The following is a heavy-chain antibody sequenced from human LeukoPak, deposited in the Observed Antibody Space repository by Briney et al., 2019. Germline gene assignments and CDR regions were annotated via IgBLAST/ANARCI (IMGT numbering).Heavy chain of an antibody. CDR3: ARDGDYYGSGRPYY. CDR2: ISYDGSNK. D-gene: IGHD3-10*01. CDR1: GFTFSSYA. V-gene: IGHV3-30*04. J-gene: IGHJ4*02. Sequence: GGSLRLSCAASGFTFSSYAMHWVRQAPGKGLEWVAVISYDGSNKYYADSVKGRFTIYRDNSKNTLYLQMNSLRAEGTAVYYCARDGDYYGSGRPYYWGQGTLVTVSS.